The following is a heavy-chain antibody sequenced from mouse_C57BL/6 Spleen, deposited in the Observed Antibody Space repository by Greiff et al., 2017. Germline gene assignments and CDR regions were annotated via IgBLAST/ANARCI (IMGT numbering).Heavy chain of an antibody. CDR1: GYAFSSSW. CDR3: AREGLSYGSSYWDFDV. J-gene: IGHJ1*03. CDR2: IYPGDGDT. Sequence: VKLQHSGPELVKPGASVKISCKASGYAFSSSWMNWVKQRPGKGLEWIGRIYPGDGDTNYNGKFKGKATLTADKSSSTAYMQLSSLTSEDSAVYFCAREGLSYGSSYWDFDVWGTGTTVTVSS. V-gene: IGHV1-82*01. D-gene: IGHD1-1*01.